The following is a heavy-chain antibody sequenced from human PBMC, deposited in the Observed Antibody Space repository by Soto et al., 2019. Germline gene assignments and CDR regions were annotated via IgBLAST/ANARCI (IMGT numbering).Heavy chain of an antibody. Sequence: EVQLVESGGGLIQPGGSLRLSCAASGFTVSSNYMSWVRQAPGKGLEWVSAIYSGGRTYYADSVKGRFTISRANSKSTLDLQMNSLRAEDTAVYYCARLYSSNWYYYGMDFWVQGTTATVSS. CDR2: IYSGGRT. D-gene: IGHD6-13*01. CDR1: GFTVSSNY. J-gene: IGHJ6*02. V-gene: IGHV3-53*01. CDR3: ARLYSSNWYYYGMDF.